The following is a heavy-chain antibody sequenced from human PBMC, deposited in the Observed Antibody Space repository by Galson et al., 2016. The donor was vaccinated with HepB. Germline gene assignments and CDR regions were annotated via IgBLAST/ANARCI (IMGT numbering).Heavy chain of an antibody. J-gene: IGHJ4*02. CDR2: IRSSGSDI. CDR3: VRGGGYDFWSGFPILTDY. CDR1: GFTFSSYW. Sequence: SLRLSCETSGFTFSSYWMTWVCQAPGKGLEWVSYIRSSGSDIYYADSVKGRFTISRDNAKHSLYLQMNSLRAEDTAVYYCVRGGGYDFWSGFPILTDYWGQGTLVTVSS. D-gene: IGHD3-3*01. V-gene: IGHV3-11*01.